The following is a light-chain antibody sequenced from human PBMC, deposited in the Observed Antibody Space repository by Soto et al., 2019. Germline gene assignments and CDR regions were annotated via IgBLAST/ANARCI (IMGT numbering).Light chain of an antibody. Sequence: DFQMTQSPSTLSASVGDKVTMTCRASQSIGSWLAWYQQKPGKAPKVLIYDASSLESGVPSRFSGIISGTEFTLTISSLRPQEFATYCCIQHNSYPLPFGGGAKVEIK. V-gene: IGKV1-5*01. CDR1: QSIGSW. CDR3: IQHNSYPLP. CDR2: DAS. J-gene: IGKJ4*01.